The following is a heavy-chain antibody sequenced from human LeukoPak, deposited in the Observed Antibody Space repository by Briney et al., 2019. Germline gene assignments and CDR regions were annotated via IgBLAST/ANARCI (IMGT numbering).Heavy chain of an antibody. Sequence: ASVKVSCKASGYTFSSYGISWVRQAPGQGLEWMGWISVYNGNTNYAQKFQGRVTVTADISTSTAYMELRSLRSDDTAVYYCARVLIDRYFGNYGRDYWGQGTLVTVSS. J-gene: IGHJ4*02. CDR3: ARVLIDRYFGNYGRDY. CDR1: GYTFSSYG. D-gene: IGHD3-3*01. CDR2: ISVYNGNT. V-gene: IGHV1-18*01.